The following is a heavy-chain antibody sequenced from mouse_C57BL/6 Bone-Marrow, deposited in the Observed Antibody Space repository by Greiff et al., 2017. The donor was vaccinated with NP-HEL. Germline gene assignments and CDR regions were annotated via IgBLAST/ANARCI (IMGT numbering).Heavy chain of an antibody. D-gene: IGHD1-1*01. J-gene: IGHJ2*01. CDR1: GYTFTSYW. CDR2: IDPSDSYT. CDR3: ARDYGSSLYYFDY. V-gene: IGHV1-50*01. Sequence: QVQLKQPGAELVKPGASVKLSCKASGYTFTSYWMQWVKQRPGQGLEWIGEIDPSDSYTNYNQKFKGKATLTVDTSSSTAYMQLSSLTSEDSAVYYCARDYGSSLYYFDYWGQGTTLTVSS.